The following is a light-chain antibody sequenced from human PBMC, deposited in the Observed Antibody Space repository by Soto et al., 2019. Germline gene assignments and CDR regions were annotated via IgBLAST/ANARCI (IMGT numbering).Light chain of an antibody. CDR3: AAWDAGVSGPA. J-gene: IGLJ2*01. Sequence: QSVLTQPPSASWTPGQRVTISCSGSSSNIGSKYVYWYQQLPGTAPKLLMYRNNQRPSGVPDRFSGYKYGTSASLAISGLRSEDEADYYCAAWDAGVSGPAFGGGTKVTVL. V-gene: IGLV1-47*01. CDR1: SSNIGSKY. CDR2: RNN.